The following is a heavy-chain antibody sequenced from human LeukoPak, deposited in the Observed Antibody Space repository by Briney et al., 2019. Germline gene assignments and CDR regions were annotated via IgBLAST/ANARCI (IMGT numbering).Heavy chain of an antibody. CDR2: ISPNSGGT. Sequence: ASVKVSCKASGYTFTGYYMYWVRQAPGQGLEWMGWISPNSGGTNFAQKFQGRVTMTRDTSISTAFMELSGLRSDDTAVYYCARVEAIGMVRGHPPEGGYYLDYWGQGTLVTVSS. V-gene: IGHV1-2*02. D-gene: IGHD3-10*01. CDR3: ARVEAIGMVRGHPPEGGYYLDY. J-gene: IGHJ4*02. CDR1: GYTFTGYY.